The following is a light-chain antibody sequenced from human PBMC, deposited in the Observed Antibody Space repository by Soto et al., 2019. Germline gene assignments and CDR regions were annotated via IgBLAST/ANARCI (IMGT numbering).Light chain of an antibody. CDR2: GNS. V-gene: IGLV1-40*01. Sequence: QSVLTQPPSVSGAPGQRVTISCAGSSSNIGAGYDVHWYQQLPGTAPKLLIYGNSNRPSGVPDRFSGSKSGTSASLAITGLQAEDEADSYSQSYDSSLSWVFGGGTKLTVL. CDR3: QSYDSSLSWV. CDR1: SSNIGAGYD. J-gene: IGLJ3*02.